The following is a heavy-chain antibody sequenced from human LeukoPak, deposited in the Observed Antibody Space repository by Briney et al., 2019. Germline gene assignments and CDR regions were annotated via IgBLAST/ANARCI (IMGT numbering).Heavy chain of an antibody. CDR3: ARDRAAGTFGWFDP. CDR2: INHSGST. CDR1: GWFFSGYY. D-gene: IGHD6-13*01. Sequence: PSEALSLTCAVDGWFFSGYYWSWIRPPPGKGLKWIGEINHSGSTNYNPSLQSRVTISVVTSKNQFSLKLSSVTDADTAGDYCARDRAAGTFGWFDPWGQGTLVTVSS. V-gene: IGHV4-34*01. J-gene: IGHJ5*02.